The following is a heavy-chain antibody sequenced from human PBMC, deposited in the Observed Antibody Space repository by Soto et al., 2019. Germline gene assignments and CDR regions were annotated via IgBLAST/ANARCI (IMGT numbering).Heavy chain of an antibody. V-gene: IGHV1-69*13. Sequence: SVKVSCKASGGTFSSYAISWVRQAPGQGLEWMGGITPIFGTANYAQKFQGRVTITADESTSTAYMELSSLRSEDTAVYYCASRTAMAAYYFDYWGQGTLVTVSS. CDR3: ASRTAMAAYYFDY. J-gene: IGHJ4*02. D-gene: IGHD5-18*01. CDR1: GGTFSSYA. CDR2: ITPIFGTA.